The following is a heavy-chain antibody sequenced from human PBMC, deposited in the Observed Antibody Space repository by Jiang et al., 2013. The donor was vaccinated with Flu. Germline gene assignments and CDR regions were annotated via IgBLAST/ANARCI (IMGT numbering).Heavy chain of an antibody. D-gene: IGHD5-18*01. CDR3: ARDVDTPLVRSFDY. CDR2: ISDSSRTI. CDR1: GFTFSSYS. J-gene: IGHJ4*02. V-gene: IGHV3-48*02. Sequence: VQLLESGGGLVQPGGSLRLSCAASGFTFSSYSMNWVRQAPGKGLEWVSYISDSSRTIYYADSVKGRFTISRDNARDSLYLQMNSLRDEDTAVYYCARDVDTPLVRSFDYVGPGNSGHRLL.